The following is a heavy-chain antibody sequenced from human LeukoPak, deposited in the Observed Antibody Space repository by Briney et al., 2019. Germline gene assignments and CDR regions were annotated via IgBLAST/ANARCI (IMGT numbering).Heavy chain of an antibody. CDR3: ATIEAVRFHY. CDR1: DFTFSNYW. D-gene: IGHD4-17*01. Sequence: GGSLRLSCVASDFTFSNYWMSWVRQAPGKGLEWVGNLKQDGSEIYYLDSVKGRFTISRDNTKNSLYLQMNSLRAEDTAVNYCATIEAVRFHYWGQGTLVTVSS. CDR2: LKQDGSEI. V-gene: IGHV3-7*01. J-gene: IGHJ4*02.